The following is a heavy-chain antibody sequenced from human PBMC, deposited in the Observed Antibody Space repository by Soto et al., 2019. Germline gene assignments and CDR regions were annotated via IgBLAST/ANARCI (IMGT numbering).Heavy chain of an antibody. CDR2: IHSSGST. Sequence: SETLSLTCTVSGGSIRNVYWSWIRQPPGKGLEWIGYIHSSGSTNYNPSLKSRVTISVDTSKNQFSLKLISMTAADTAVYYCASLYDSWGQGILVTVSS. V-gene: IGHV4-59*01. CDR3: ASLYDS. J-gene: IGHJ4*02. CDR1: GGSIRNVY.